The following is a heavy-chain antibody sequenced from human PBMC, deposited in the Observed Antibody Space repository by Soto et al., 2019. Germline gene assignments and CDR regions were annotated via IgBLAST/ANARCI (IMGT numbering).Heavy chain of an antibody. CDR3: ARDCFPSLVGYYYYGMDV. CDR2: ISSSSSYT. V-gene: IGHV3-11*06. Sequence: PGGSLRLSCAAPGVTFSDYYMSWIRQAPGKGLEWVSYISSSSSYTNYADSVKGRFAISRDNAKNSLYLQMNSLRAEDTAVYYCARDCFPSLVGYYYYGMDVWGQGTTVTVSS. J-gene: IGHJ6*02. D-gene: IGHD6-13*01. CDR1: GVTFSDYY.